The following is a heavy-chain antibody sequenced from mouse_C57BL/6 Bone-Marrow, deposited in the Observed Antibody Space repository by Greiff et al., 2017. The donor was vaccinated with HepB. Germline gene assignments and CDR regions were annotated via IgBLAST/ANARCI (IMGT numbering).Heavy chain of an antibody. V-gene: IGHV1-26*01. D-gene: IGHD2-12*01. CDR3: ASRGPYDVGY. CDR1: GYTFTDYY. CDR2: INPNNGGT. Sequence: VQLQQSGPELVKPGASVKISCKASGYTFTDYYMNWVKQSHGKSLEWIGDINPNNGGTSYNQKFKGKATLTVDKSSSTAYMELRSLTSEDSAVYYCASRGPYDVGYWGQGTTLTVSS. J-gene: IGHJ2*01.